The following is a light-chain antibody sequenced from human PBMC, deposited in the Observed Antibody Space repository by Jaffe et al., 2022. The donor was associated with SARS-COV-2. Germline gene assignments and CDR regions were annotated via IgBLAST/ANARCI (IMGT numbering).Light chain of an antibody. V-gene: IGLV3-25*03. CDR1: ALPKQY. J-gene: IGLJ3*02. CDR3: QSSDTSGTIGV. CDR2: KDS. Sequence: SYELTQPPSVSVSPGQTARITCSGDALPKQYAYWYQQKPGQAPVLVIYKDSERPSGIPERFSGSSSGTTVTLTISGVQAEDEADYYCQSSDTSGTIGVFGGGTKLTV.